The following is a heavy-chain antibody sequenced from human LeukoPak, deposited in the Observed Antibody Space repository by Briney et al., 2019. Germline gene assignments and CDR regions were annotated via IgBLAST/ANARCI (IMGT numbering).Heavy chain of an antibody. Sequence: PSETLSLTCTVSSGFITSYYWRWLRQSPGKGLECVGHIHYTGTAYYNPSLKSGVTMSADTSNNQFSLRLMSVTASDTAVYFCAGAPNQHYFDYWGQGTLVAVSS. J-gene: IGHJ4*02. CDR1: SGFITSYY. CDR3: AGAPNQHYFDY. CDR2: IHYTGTA. V-gene: IGHV4-59*01.